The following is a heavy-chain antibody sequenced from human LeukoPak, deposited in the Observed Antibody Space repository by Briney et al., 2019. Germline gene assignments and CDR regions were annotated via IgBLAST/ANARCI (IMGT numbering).Heavy chain of an antibody. J-gene: IGHJ4*02. V-gene: IGHV4-38-2*01. CDR3: ASHRRRGAAAEPDY. CDR1: GYSISSGYY. D-gene: IGHD6-13*01. CDR2: IYHSGST. Sequence: SETLSLTCAVSGYSISSGYYWGWIRQPPGKGLEWIGSIYHSGSTYYNPSLKSRVTISVDTSKNQFSLTLSSVTAADTAVYYCASHRRRGAAAEPDYWGQGTLVTVFS.